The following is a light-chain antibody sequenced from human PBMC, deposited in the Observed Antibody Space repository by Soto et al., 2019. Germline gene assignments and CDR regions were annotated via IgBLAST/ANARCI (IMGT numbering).Light chain of an antibody. CDR1: SSDIGAHNY. J-gene: IGLJ1*01. Sequence: QSVLTQPASVSGSPGQSITIYCSGSSSDIGAHNYVSWFQQYPGKAPKLIITEVSNRPSGVSNRFSGSQSGTAASLTISGLQTEDEADYFCFSFGTDWTHVFGTGTKVTVL. V-gene: IGLV2-14*01. CDR2: EVS. CDR3: FSFGTDWTHV.